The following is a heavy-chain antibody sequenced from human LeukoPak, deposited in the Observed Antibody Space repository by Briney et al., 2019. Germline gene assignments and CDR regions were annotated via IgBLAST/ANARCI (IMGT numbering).Heavy chain of an antibody. Sequence: SETLSLTCTVSGXSISSSSYYWGWIRQPPGRGLEWIGSIYYSGSTYYNPSLKSRVTISVDTSKNQFSLKLSSVTAADTAVYYCARQYWTSYFWGQGTLVTVSS. CDR3: ARQYWTSYF. V-gene: IGHV4-39*01. D-gene: IGHD2-8*02. CDR1: GXSISSSSYY. CDR2: IYYSGST. J-gene: IGHJ4*02.